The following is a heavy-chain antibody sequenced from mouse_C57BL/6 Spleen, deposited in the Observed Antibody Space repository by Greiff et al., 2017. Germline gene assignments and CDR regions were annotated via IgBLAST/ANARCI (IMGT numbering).Heavy chain of an antibody. CDR2: ISSGGDYI. CDR1: GFTFSSYA. CDR3: TRDGAAQAPFAY. V-gene: IGHV5-9-1*02. D-gene: IGHD3-2*02. J-gene: IGHJ3*01. Sequence: DVMLVESGEGLVKPGGSLKLSCAASGFTFSSYAMSWVRQTPEKRLEWVAYISSGGDYIYYADTVKGRFTISRDNARNTLYLQMSSLKSEDTAMYYCTRDGAAQAPFAYWGQGTLVTVSA.